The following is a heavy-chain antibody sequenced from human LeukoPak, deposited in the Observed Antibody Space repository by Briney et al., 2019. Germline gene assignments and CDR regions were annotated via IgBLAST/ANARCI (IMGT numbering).Heavy chain of an antibody. D-gene: IGHD5-18*01. CDR1: GVSISSYY. J-gene: IGHJ4*02. CDR2: IYYSGST. V-gene: IGHV4-59*01. Sequence: SETLSLTCTVSGVSISSYYWSWIRQPPGKGLEWIGYIYYSGSTNYNPSLKSRVTISVETSKNQFSLKLSSVTAADTAVYYCARVAYSYFVEAPFFDYWGQGTLVTVSS. CDR3: ARVAYSYFVEAPFFDY.